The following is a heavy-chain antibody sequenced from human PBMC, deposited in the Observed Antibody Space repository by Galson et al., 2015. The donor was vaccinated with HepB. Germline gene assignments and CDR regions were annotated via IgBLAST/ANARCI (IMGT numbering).Heavy chain of an antibody. J-gene: IGHJ4*02. CDR3: ARLGTVMVRTFDY. CDR1: GGSISSSSYY. V-gene: IGHV4-39*01. CDR2: IYYSGST. D-gene: IGHD5-18*01. Sequence: LVKPTQTLSLTCTVFGGSISSSSYYWGWIRQPPGKGLEWIGGIYYSGSTYYNPSLKSRVTISVDTSKNQFSLKLNSVTAADTAVYYCARLGTVMVRTFDYWGQGILVTVSS.